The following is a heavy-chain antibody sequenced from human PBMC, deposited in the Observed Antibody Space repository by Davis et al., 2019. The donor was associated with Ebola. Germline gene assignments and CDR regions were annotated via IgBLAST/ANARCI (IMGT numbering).Heavy chain of an antibody. J-gene: IGHJ4*02. CDR1: GFTFSSYS. CDR2: ISSSSSYI. V-gene: IGHV3-21*01. Sequence: GESLKISCAASGFTFSSYSMNWVRQAPGKGLEWVSSISSSSSYIYYADSVKGRFTISRDNSKNTLYLQMNSLRAEDTAVYYCARDRSGSYAYWGQGTLVTVSS. D-gene: IGHD1-26*01. CDR3: ARDRSGSYAY.